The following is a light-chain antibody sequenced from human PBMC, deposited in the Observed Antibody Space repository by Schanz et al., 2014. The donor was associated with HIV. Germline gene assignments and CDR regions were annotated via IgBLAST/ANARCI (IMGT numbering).Light chain of an antibody. CDR3: ATWDDSLNGVV. J-gene: IGLJ2*01. CDR2: EVS. CDR1: SSDVGGYNY. V-gene: IGLV2-8*01. Sequence: QSALTQPPSASGSPGQSVTISCTGTSSDVGGYNYVSWYQQHPGKAPKLMIYEVSKRPSGVPDRFSASKSGTSASLAISGLRSDDEADYYCATWDDSLNGVVFGGGTKLTVL.